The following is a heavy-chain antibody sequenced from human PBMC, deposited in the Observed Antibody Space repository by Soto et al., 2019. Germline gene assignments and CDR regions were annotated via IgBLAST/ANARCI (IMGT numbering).Heavy chain of an antibody. CDR3: VRGYYDSNGNHWAEAFHI. J-gene: IGHJ3*02. D-gene: IGHD3-22*01. CDR2: IYSGGAT. Sequence: GGSLRLSCAAAGFTISTNYMSWVRQAPEKGLEWVSLIYSGGATYYADSVKGRFTISRDSSKNTLYLQMNSLRAEDTAVYYCVRGYYDSNGNHWAEAFHIWGQGTMVTVSS. V-gene: IGHV3-53*01. CDR1: GFTISTNY.